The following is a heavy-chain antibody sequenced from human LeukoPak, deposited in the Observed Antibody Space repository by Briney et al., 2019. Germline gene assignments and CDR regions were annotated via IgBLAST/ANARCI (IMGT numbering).Heavy chain of an antibody. J-gene: IGHJ4*02. V-gene: IGHV4-34*01. CDR3: ARLYYYGSSGHPASVLDY. Sequence: SETLSLTCAVYGGSFSGYYWSWIRQPPGKGLEWIGEINHSGSTNYNPSLKSRVTISVDTSKNQFSLKLSSVTAADTAVYYCARLYYYGSSGHPASVLDYWGQGTLVTVSS. CDR2: INHSGST. D-gene: IGHD3-22*01. CDR1: GGSFSGYY.